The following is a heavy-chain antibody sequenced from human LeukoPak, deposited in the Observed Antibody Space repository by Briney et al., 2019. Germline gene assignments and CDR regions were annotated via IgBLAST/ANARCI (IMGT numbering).Heavy chain of an antibody. J-gene: IGHJ4*02. V-gene: IGHV3-23*01. Sequence: GGSLRLSCAASGFTFSSYGMSWVRQAPGKGLEWVSAISGSGGSTYYADSVKGRFTISRDNSKNTLYLQMNSLRAEDTAVYYCARRGYVWGSYLYYFDYWGQGTLVTVSS. CDR2: ISGSGGST. CDR3: ARRGYVWGSYLYYFDY. D-gene: IGHD3-16*02. CDR1: GFTFSSYG.